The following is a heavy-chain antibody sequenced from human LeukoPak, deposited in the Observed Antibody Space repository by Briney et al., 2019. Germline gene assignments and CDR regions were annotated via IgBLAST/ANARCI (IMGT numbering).Heavy chain of an antibody. CDR2: IKESEKEK. Sequence: GGSLRLSCAASGFAFNKYWMNWVRQAPGKGLEWVADIKESEKEKFYADSVKGRFTISRDNAKNSLYLEMKNLRVEDTGLYYCATDGVAFNFWGQGTLVTVSS. D-gene: IGHD2-15*01. V-gene: IGHV3-7*04. J-gene: IGHJ4*02. CDR3: ATDGVAFNF. CDR1: GFAFNKYW.